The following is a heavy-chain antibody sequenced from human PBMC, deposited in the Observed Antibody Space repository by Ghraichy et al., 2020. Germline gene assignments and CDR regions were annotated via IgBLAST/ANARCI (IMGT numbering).Heavy chain of an antibody. Sequence: GGSLRLSCAASGFTFSSYSMNWVRQAPGKGLEWVSYISSSSSTIYYADSVKGRFTISRDNAKNSLYLQMNSLRDEDTAVYYCAREASAAMTEEEAGWFDPWGQGTLVTVSS. D-gene: IGHD3-10*01. CDR2: ISSSSSTI. J-gene: IGHJ5*02. V-gene: IGHV3-48*02. CDR3: AREASAAMTEEEAGWFDP. CDR1: GFTFSSYS.